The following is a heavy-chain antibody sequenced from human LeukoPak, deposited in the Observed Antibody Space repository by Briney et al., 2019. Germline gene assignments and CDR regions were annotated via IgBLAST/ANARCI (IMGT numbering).Heavy chain of an antibody. CDR2: ISGSGGST. Sequence: GGSLRLSCAASGFTFSSYAMSWARQAPGKGLEWVSAISGSGGSTYYADSAKGRFTISRDNSKNTLYLQMNSLRAEDTAVYYCDRYGSGRMNWFDPRGQGTLVTVSS. D-gene: IGHD3-10*01. J-gene: IGHJ5*02. CDR1: GFTFSSYA. CDR3: DRYGSGRMNWFDP. V-gene: IGHV3-23*01.